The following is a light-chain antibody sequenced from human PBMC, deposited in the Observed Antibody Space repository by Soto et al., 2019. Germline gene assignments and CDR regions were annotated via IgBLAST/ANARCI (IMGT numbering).Light chain of an antibody. Sequence: SYELTQPPSVSVSPGQTARITCSGDALPKQYAYWYQQKPGQAPVLVIYKDSERPSGIPERFSGSSSGTTVTLTISGVQAEDEADHYCQSADSRGTYVVFGGGTKLTVL. CDR3: QSADSRGTYVV. V-gene: IGLV3-25*02. CDR1: ALPKQY. CDR2: KDS. J-gene: IGLJ2*01.